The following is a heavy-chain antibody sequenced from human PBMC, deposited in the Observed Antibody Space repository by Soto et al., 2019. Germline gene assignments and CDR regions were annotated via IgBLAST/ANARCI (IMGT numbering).Heavy chain of an antibody. J-gene: IGHJ6*02. CDR2: IYYSGST. CDR3: ARGGWYGDYYYGMDV. V-gene: IGHV4-31*03. CDR1: GGSISSGGYY. Sequence: SEALSLSCTVSGGSISSGGYYWSWIRQHPGKGLEWIGYIYYSGSTYYNPSLKSRVTISVDTSKNQFSLKLSSVTAADTAVYYCARGGWYGDYYYGMDVWGQGTTVTVSS. D-gene: IGHD6-19*01.